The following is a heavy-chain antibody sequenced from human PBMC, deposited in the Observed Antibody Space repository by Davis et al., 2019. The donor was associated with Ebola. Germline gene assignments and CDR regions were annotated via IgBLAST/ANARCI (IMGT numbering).Heavy chain of an antibody. D-gene: IGHD6-13*01. V-gene: IGHV1-18*01. CDR1: GITFSSHV. CDR2: ISGYTAHT. CDR3: ARGRRAAAGGMDYYYGMDV. Sequence: AASVKVSCKASGITFSSHVITWVRQAPGQGLEWMGLISGYTAHTYVTPSLEGRVTLSTDTSTRTVYMELRSLTSDDTAVYYCARGRRAAAGGMDYYYGMDVWGQGTPVTVSS. J-gene: IGHJ6*02.